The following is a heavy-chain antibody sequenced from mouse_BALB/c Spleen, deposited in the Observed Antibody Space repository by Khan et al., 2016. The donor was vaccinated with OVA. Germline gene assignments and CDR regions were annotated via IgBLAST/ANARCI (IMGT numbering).Heavy chain of an antibody. CDR3: ARWFAY. Sequence: EVQLQESGPGLVKPSQSLSLTCTVTGYSITSDYAWNWIRQFPGNKLEWMGYMHYSGSTSYNPSLKSRIYITRDSSKNQFFLHLNSVTSEDTATYYCARWFAYWGQGTLVTVSA. CDR2: MHYSGST. J-gene: IGHJ3*01. V-gene: IGHV3-2*02. CDR1: GYSITSDYA.